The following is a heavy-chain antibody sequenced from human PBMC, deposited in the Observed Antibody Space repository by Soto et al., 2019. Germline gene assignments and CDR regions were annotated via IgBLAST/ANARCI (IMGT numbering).Heavy chain of an antibody. CDR2: ISPNNGDT. D-gene: IGHD3-3*01. V-gene: IGHV1-18*01. CDR1: GYIFSNYE. CDR3: ARRLGTIISTGVRSEDDY. J-gene: IGHJ4*02. Sequence: QVQLVQSGAEMKKPGASVKVSCKASGYIFSNYEISWVRQAPGQGLEWMGWISPNNGDTNYAQKLQGRVGLPTGSAAMTAEQESMCLKSAGTVTFLCARRLGTIISTGVRSEDDYWGQGTMVTV.